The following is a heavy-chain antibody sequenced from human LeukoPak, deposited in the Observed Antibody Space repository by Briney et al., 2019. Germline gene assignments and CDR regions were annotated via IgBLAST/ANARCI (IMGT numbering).Heavy chain of an antibody. CDR3: ARRYDSSGYYDY. V-gene: IGHV1-69*02. CDR1: GGTFSSYT. CDR2: IIPILGIA. Sequence: SVKVSCKASGGTFSSYTISWVRQAPGQGLEWMGRIIPILGIANYAQKFQGRVTITAGKSTSTAYMELSSLRSEDTAVYYCARRYDSSGYYDYWGQGTLVTVSS. D-gene: IGHD3-22*01. J-gene: IGHJ4*02.